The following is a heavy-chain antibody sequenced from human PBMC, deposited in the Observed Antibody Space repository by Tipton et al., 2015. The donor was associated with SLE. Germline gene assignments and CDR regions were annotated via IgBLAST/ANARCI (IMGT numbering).Heavy chain of an antibody. V-gene: IGHV4-61*09. Sequence: TLSLTCAVSGYSISSGYYWSWIRQPAGKGLEWIGYIYTSGSTNYNPSLKSRVTISVDTSKNQFSLKLSSVTAADTAVYYCARAKGIATRDDAFDIWGQGTMVTVSS. CDR1: GYSISSGYY. CDR2: IYTSGST. CDR3: ARAKGIATRDDAFDI. D-gene: IGHD6-6*01. J-gene: IGHJ3*02.